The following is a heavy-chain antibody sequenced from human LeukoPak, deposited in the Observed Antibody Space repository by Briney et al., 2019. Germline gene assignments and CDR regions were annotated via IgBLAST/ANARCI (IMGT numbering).Heavy chain of an antibody. CDR3: ARDPPGCSSTSCYQRH. J-gene: IGHJ4*02. D-gene: IGHD2-2*01. CDR2: ISSSSSYI. Sequence: GGSLRLSCAASGFTFSSYSMNWVRQAPGKGLEWVSSISSSSSYIYYADSVKGRFTISRDNAKNSLYLQMNSLRAEDTAVYYCARDPPGCSSTSCYQRHWGQGTLVTVSS. CDR1: GFTFSSYS. V-gene: IGHV3-21*01.